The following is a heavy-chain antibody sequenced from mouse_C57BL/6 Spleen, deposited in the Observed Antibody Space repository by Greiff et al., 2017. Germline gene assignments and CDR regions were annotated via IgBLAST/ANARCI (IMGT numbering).Heavy chain of an antibody. CDR2: IDPANGNT. V-gene: IGHV14-3*01. CDR1: GSNIKNTY. CDR3: VSRKYYAMDY. J-gene: IGHJ4*01. Sequence: VQLKQSVAELVRPGASVKLSCTASGSNIKNTYMHWVKQRPEQGLEWIGRIDPANGNTKYAPKFQGKATITADTSSNTACLQLSSLTTEDNASYYCVSRKYYAMDYWGQGTSVTVSS.